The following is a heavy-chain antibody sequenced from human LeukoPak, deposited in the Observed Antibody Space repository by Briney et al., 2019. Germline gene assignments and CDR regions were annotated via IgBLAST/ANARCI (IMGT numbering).Heavy chain of an antibody. V-gene: IGHV3-48*03. Sequence: GGSLRLSCAASGFTFSSYEMNWVRQAPGKGLEWVSYISSSGSTIYYADSVKGRFTISRDNAKNSLYLQMNSPRAEDTAVYYCARAGSGSYYNVYYFDYWGQGTLVTVSS. J-gene: IGHJ4*02. D-gene: IGHD3-10*01. CDR1: GFTFSSYE. CDR2: ISSSGSTI. CDR3: ARAGSGSYYNVYYFDY.